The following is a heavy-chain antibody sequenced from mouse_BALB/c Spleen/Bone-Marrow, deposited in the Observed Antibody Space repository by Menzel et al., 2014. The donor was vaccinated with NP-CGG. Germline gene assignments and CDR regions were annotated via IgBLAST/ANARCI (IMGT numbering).Heavy chain of an antibody. J-gene: IGHJ4*01. CDR3: ARDAMDY. CDR2: ISTYHGDA. CDR1: GYTFTDYA. V-gene: IGHV1S137*01. Sequence: VQLQQSGAELVRPGVSVKISCKGSGYTFTDYAMHWVKQSHAKSLEWIGVISTYHGDASYNQKFKGKATMTVDKSSSTAYMELARLTSEDSAIYYCARDAMDYWGQGTSVTVSS.